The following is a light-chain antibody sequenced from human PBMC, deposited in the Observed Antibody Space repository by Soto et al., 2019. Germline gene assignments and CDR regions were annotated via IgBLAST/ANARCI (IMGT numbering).Light chain of an antibody. Sequence: IQMTQSPSSLSASVGDRVTITCQASQDIKNYLIWYQQKPGKAPNLLIYDASSLGTGVSSRFSGSGSGTHCILTISSLQPEDIATYYCQQFDSVPCTFGQGTKLEIK. CDR3: QQFDSVPCT. V-gene: IGKV1-33*01. CDR1: QDIKNY. J-gene: IGKJ2*02. CDR2: DAS.